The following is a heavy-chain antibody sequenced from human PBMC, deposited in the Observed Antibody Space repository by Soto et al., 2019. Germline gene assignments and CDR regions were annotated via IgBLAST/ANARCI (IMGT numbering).Heavy chain of an antibody. CDR1: GYTFTGYY. V-gene: IGHV1-2*04. J-gene: IGHJ6*02. Sequence: ASVKVSCKASGYTFTGYYMHWVRQAPGQGLEWMGWINPNSGGTNYAQKFQGWVTMTRDTSISTAYMELSRLRSDDTAVYYCARETITFGGGIVKTEGYYYYGMDVWGQVTTVTVSS. D-gene: IGHD3-16*02. CDR3: ARETITFGGGIVKTEGYYYYGMDV. CDR2: INPNSGGT.